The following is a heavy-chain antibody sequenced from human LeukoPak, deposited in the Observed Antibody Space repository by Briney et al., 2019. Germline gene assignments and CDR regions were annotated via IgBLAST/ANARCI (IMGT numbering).Heavy chain of an antibody. CDR2: IFDSGYT. CDR1: GGSISSSTYY. J-gene: IGHJ4*02. D-gene: IGHD6-6*01. CDR3: ARPRESQRSSSPFDY. Sequence: SETLSLTCTVSGGSISSSTYYWGWIRQPPGKGLEWIGSIFDSGYTYYNAPLKSRVTMSIDTSKNQFSLKLTSVTAADTAVYYCARPRESQRSSSPFDYWGQGMLVTVSS. V-gene: IGHV4-39*01.